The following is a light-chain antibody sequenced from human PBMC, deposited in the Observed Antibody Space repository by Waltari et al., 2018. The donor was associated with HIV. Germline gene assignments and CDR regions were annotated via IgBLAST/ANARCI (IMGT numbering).Light chain of an antibody. V-gene: IGLV3-21*02. CDR1: SVGSKR. CDR2: DDS. CDR3: QVCVDNSVI. Sequence: SYVLTPPPSVSVAPGQTARITCGGNSVGSKRVHWYQQKSGQAPVLVVYDDSDRPSGIPERFSGSNSGNTATLTISRVEDGDEADYYCQVCVDNSVIFAGGTRLTVL. J-gene: IGLJ2*01.